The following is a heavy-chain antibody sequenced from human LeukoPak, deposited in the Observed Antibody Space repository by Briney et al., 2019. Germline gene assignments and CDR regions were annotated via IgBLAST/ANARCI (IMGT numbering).Heavy chain of an antibody. CDR2: IYYTGGT. V-gene: IGHV4-59*08. CDR3: AKYGNSGWVIDN. D-gene: IGHD6-19*01. CDR1: GGSIGSDY. J-gene: IGHJ4*02. Sequence: SSETLSLTCTVSGGSIGSDYWTWIRQPPEKGLEYIGYIYYTGGTNYNPSLKSRVTISVDTSKNQFSLKLSSVTAADTAVYFCAKYGNSGWVIDNWGQGTLVTVSS.